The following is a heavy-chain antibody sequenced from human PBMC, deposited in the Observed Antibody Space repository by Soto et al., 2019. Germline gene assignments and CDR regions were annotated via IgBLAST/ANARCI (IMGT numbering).Heavy chain of an antibody. V-gene: IGHV3-21*01. D-gene: IGHD6-6*01. CDR3: ARDGFAARPDY. J-gene: IGHJ4*02. CDR1: GFTFSSYS. Sequence: GGSLRLSCAASGFTFSSYSMNWVRQAPGKGLEWVSSISSSSSYIYYADSVKGRFTISRDNAKNSLYLQMNSLRAEDTAVYYCARDGFAARPDYWGKGTLVTVSS. CDR2: ISSSSSYI.